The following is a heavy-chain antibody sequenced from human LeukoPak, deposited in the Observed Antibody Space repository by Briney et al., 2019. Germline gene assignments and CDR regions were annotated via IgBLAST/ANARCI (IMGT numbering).Heavy chain of an antibody. CDR3: ARDLSQRWLQLGSFDY. CDR1: GFPFSSYS. J-gene: IGHJ4*02. V-gene: IGHV3-21*01. CDR2: ISSSSSYI. D-gene: IGHD5-24*01. Sequence: KPGGSLRLSCAASGFPFSSYSMNWVRQAPGKGLEWVSSISSSSSYIYYADSVKGRFTISRDNAKNSLYLQMNSLRAEDTAVYYCARDLSQRWLQLGSFDYWGQGTLVTVSS.